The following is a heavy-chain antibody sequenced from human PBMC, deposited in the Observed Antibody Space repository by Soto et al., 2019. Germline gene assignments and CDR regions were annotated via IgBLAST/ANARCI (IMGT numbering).Heavy chain of an antibody. Sequence: PSQTLSLTCVISGDSVSSNSAAWNWIRQSPSRGLEWLGRTYYRSKWCNDYAVSVKSRITINPDTSKNHFSLQLNSVTPEDTAVYHCARGGEGSYGSYYFDYWGQGTLVTVSS. CDR3: ARGGEGSYGSYYFDY. V-gene: IGHV6-1*01. D-gene: IGHD3-16*02. CDR2: TYYRSKWCN. J-gene: IGHJ4*02. CDR1: GDSVSSNSAA.